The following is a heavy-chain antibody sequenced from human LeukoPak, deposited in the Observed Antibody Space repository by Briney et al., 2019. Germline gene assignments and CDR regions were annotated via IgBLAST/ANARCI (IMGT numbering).Heavy chain of an antibody. D-gene: IGHD3-22*01. CDR3: ARGLGSYDSSELTWPMISF. V-gene: IGHV1-8*02. J-gene: IGHJ4*02. CDR2: MNPNSGDT. Sequence: VKVSCKASGYTFTSYGISWVRQAPGQGLEWMGWMNPNSGDTAYAQKFQGRITMTRGTSITTAYMELSGLRSDDTAVYYCARGLGSYDSSELTWPMISFWGQGTQVTVSS. CDR1: GYTFTSYG.